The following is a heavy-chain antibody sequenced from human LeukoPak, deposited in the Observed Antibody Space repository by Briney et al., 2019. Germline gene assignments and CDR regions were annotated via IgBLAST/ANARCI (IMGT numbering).Heavy chain of an antibody. J-gene: IGHJ3*02. V-gene: IGHV3-7*01. D-gene: IGHD3-3*01. Sequence: GGSLRLSCAASGFTFSSYWMSWVRQAPGKGLEWVANIKQDGSEKYYVDSVEGRFTISRDNAKNSLYLQMNSLRAEDTAVYYCARDLRFLEWLLYGDAFDIWCQGTMVTVSS. CDR3: ARDLRFLEWLLYGDAFDI. CDR2: IKQDGSEK. CDR1: GFTFSSYW.